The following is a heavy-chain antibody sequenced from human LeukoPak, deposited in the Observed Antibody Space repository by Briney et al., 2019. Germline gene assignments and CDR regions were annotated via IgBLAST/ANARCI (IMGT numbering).Heavy chain of an antibody. J-gene: IGHJ4*02. Sequence: ASVKVSCKASGYTFTSCGISWVRQAPGQGLEWMGWISAYNGNTNYAQKLQGRVTMTTDTSTSTAYMELRSLRSDDTAVYYCARGASTTGTTRSFDYWGQGTLVTVSS. D-gene: IGHD1-1*01. CDR1: GYTFTSCG. CDR2: ISAYNGNT. V-gene: IGHV1-18*01. CDR3: ARGASTTGTTRSFDY.